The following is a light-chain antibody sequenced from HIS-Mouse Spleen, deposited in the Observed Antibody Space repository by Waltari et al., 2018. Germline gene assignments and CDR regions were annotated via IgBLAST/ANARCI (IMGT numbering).Light chain of an antibody. CDR2: EGS. CDR3: CSYAGSSTYWV. CDR1: SSAVGSYNL. V-gene: IGLV2-23*01. J-gene: IGLJ3*02. Sequence: QSALTQPASVSGSPGQSITISCTGTSSAVGSYNLAPWYHQHPGKAPKLMIYEGSKRPSGVSNRFSGSKSGNTASLTISGLQAEDEADYYCCSYAGSSTYWVFGGGTKLTVL.